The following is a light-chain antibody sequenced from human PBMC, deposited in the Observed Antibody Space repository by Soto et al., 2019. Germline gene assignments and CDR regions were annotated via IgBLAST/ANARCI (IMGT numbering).Light chain of an antibody. CDR2: DVS. CDR1: SSDVGGYNY. V-gene: IGLV2-11*01. J-gene: IGLJ1*01. Sequence: QSALTQPRSVSGSPGQSVTISCTGTSSDVGGYNYVSWYQQHPGKAPKLMIYDVSKRPSGVTDRFSGSKSGNTASLTISGLQAEDEADYYCSSYTRNNTYVFGTGTKVTVL. CDR3: SSYTRNNTYV.